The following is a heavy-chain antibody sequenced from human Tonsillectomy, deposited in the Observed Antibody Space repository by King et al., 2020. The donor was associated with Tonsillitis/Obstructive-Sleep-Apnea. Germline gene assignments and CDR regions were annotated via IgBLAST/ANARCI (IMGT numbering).Heavy chain of an antibody. J-gene: IGHJ2*01. CDR2: INPRGGST. CDR1: GYTFTGYY. Sequence: VQLVESGAEVKKPGASVKVSCKASGYTFTGYYMHWVRQAPGQGLEWMGIINPRGGSTSYAQKFQGRVTMTRDTSTSTVYMELSSLRSEDTAVYYCARDPSYGDYATRSLDFWGRGTLVTVSS. CDR3: ARDPSYGDYATRSLDF. D-gene: IGHD4-17*01. V-gene: IGHV1-46*01.